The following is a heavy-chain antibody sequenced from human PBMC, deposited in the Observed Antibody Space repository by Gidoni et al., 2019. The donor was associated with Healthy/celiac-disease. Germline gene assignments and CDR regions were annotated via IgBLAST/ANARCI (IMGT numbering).Heavy chain of an antibody. J-gene: IGHJ4*02. Sequence: EVQLVESGGGLVKHGGSLRLSLAASGFTFSNAWMSWVRQAPGKGLEWVGRIKSKTDGGTTDYAAPVKGRFTISRDDSKNTLYLQMNSLKTEDTAVHYCTTGGGSQGYFDYWGQGTLVTVSS. CDR1: GFTFSNAW. CDR2: IKSKTDGGTT. D-gene: IGHD1-26*01. V-gene: IGHV3-15*01. CDR3: TTGGGSQGYFDY.